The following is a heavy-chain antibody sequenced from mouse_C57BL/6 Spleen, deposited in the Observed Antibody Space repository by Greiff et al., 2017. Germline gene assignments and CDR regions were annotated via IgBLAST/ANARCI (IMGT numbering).Heavy chain of an antibody. CDR1: GYTFTSYW. J-gene: IGHJ2*01. CDR3: ARGGTTVVALDY. D-gene: IGHD1-1*01. Sequence: QVQLQQPGTELVKPGASVKLSCKASGYTFTSYWMHWVKQRPGQGLEWIGNIYPSNGGTNYNEKFKSKATLTVDKSSSTAYMQLSSLTSEDSAVYYCARGGTTVVALDYWGQGTTLTVSS. V-gene: IGHV1-53*01. CDR2: IYPSNGGT.